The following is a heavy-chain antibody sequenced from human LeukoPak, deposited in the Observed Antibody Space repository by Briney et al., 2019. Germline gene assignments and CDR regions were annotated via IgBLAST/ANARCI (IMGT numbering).Heavy chain of an antibody. CDR2: INPNSGGT. D-gene: IGHD1-1*01. CDR1: GYTFTGYY. Sequence: ASVKVSCKATGYTFTGYYIHWVRQAPGQGLEWMGWINPNSGGTNYAQKFQGRVTMTRDTSISTAYMELSRLRSDDTAVYYCARSRPYDWNDRTLSPWGQGTLVTVSS. V-gene: IGHV1-2*02. J-gene: IGHJ5*02. CDR3: ARSRPYDWNDRTLSP.